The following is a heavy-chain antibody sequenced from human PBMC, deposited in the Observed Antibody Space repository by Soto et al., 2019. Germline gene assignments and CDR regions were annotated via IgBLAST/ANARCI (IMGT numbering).Heavy chain of an antibody. CDR2: ITITGDTT. CDR1: GFIFTTSD. CDR3: GEGGGGDHGY. J-gene: IGHJ4*02. Sequence: EVQLVESEGGLVQPGGSLRLSCAASGFIFTTSDMSWVRQAPGKGLEWISSITITGDTTHYADSVKGRFTISRDNSRNTVYLQMKRLRVDDTAVYYCGEGGGGDHGYWGQGTLVAVSS. D-gene: IGHD2-21*02. V-gene: IGHV3-23*04.